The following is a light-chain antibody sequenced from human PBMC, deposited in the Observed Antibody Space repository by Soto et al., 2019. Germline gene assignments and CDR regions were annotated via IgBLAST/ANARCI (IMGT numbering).Light chain of an antibody. CDR2: INSDGSH. V-gene: IGLV4-69*01. J-gene: IGLJ1*01. Sequence: QLVLTQSPSASASLGASVKFICTLSSGHSSYAIAWHQQQPEKGPRYLMKINSDGSHSKGDGIPDRFSGSSSGAERYLTISSLQSEDEADYYSQTWGTGIRVFGTGTKVTVL. CDR1: SGHSSYA. CDR3: QTWGTGIRV.